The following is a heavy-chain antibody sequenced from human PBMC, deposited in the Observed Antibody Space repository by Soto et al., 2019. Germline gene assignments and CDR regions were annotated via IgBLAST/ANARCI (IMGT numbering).Heavy chain of an antibody. V-gene: IGHV4-30-4*01. CDR2: IYYSGST. CDR1: GGSISSGDYY. Sequence: PSETLSLTCTVSGGSISSGDYYWSWIRQPPGKGLEWIGYIYYSGSTYYNPSLKSRVTISVDTSKNQFSLMLSSVTAADTAVFYCAREPLDKSGGMDFWGQGTTDTVSS. D-gene: IGHD3-9*01. J-gene: IGHJ6*02. CDR3: AREPLDKSGGMDF.